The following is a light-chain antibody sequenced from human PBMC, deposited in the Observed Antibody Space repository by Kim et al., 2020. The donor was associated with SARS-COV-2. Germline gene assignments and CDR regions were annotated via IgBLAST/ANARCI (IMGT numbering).Light chain of an antibody. J-gene: IGLJ1*01. CDR2: DDS. Sequence: SALTQPPSLSGSPGQSITISCSGTSGDIGNSNTVSCYQHHSDNAPRLIICDDSYRPSGVSSRFSGSTSATLSSLTIARLQSADEDEYFCSSAGNSLDYVFGTGTQLTVL. CDR3: SSAGNSLDYV. CDR1: SGDIGNSNT. V-gene: IGLV2-14*03.